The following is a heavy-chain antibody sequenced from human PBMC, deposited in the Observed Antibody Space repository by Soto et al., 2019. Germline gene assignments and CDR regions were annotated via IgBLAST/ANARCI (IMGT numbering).Heavy chain of an antibody. V-gene: IGHV4-31*03. Sequence: QVQLQESGPGLVKPSQTLSLTCTVSGGSISSGGYHWSWIRQHPGKGLEWIGYIYYSGSTYYNPSLKGRVSRPVDTSKNQLSLKLSSGTAADTAVYYCARDPAPWGQGTLVTVPS. CDR3: ARDPAP. CDR1: GGSISSGGYH. J-gene: IGHJ4*02. CDR2: IYYSGST.